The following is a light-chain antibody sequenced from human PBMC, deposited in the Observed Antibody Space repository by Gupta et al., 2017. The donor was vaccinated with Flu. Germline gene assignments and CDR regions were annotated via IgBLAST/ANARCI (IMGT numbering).Light chain of an antibody. J-gene: IGLJ3*02. CDR2: QDN. CDR1: KLGDKY. V-gene: IGLV3-1*01. CDR3: QAWDSDTGV. Sequence: SYELTQSPSLSVSPGHTGSIICSGDKLGDKYVSWYQHKPGQSPVLVIYQDNKRPSGISERFSGSNSGNTATLTISGTQPKDEADYYCQAWDSDTGVFGGGTKLIVL.